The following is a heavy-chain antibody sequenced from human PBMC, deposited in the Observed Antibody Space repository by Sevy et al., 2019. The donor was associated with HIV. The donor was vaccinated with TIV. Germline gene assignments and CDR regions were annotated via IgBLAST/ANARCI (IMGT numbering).Heavy chain of an antibody. D-gene: IGHD2-15*01. J-gene: IGHJ4*02. V-gene: IGHV1-8*03. CDR3: ARRRGSCSGGDCYVLDS. Sequence: ASVKVSCKASGYSFTNYDINWVRQATGQGLEWMGWMNPNSGNTGYAQKFQGRVTITRNTSINTAYMDLSSLRSEDTAVYYCARRRGSCSGGDCYVLDSWGQGTLVTVSS. CDR2: MNPNSGNT. CDR1: GYSFTNYD.